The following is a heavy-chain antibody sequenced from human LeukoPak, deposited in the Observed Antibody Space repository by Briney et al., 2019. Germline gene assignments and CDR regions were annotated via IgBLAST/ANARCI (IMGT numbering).Heavy chain of an antibody. CDR3: AKENPVGGTNYFDY. Sequence: PGGSLRLSCAASGFTFNSYAMSWVRQAPGKGLEWVSVISDSGSETFYADSVKGRFTISRDNSKNTLSLQMNTLRAEDTAVYYCAKENPVGGTNYFDYWGQGTLVTVSS. J-gene: IGHJ4*02. CDR2: ISDSGSET. CDR1: GFTFNSYA. D-gene: IGHD1-26*01. V-gene: IGHV3-23*01.